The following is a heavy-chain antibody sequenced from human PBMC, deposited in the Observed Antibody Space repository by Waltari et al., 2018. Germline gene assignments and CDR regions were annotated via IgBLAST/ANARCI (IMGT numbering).Heavy chain of an antibody. CDR1: GVSFSAHA. J-gene: IGHJ4*02. D-gene: IGHD2-21*01. CDR3: ARLFLVSPSYFDS. CDR2: IRTEAYGATS. Sequence: EVRLVASGGVLVQLERSRRLSCTTSGVSFSAHAIAWVRQAPGKGLECVGFIRTEAYGATSLYGASVRGRVAISRDDSRNTAYLQLNNVRTEDTGVYYCARLFLVSPSYFDSWGQGTLVTVSS. V-gene: IGHV3-49*04.